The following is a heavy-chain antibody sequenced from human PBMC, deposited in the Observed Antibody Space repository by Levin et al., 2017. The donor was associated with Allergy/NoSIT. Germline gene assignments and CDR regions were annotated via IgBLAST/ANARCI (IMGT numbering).Heavy chain of an antibody. D-gene: IGHD2-21*01. CDR1: GFTFSSYS. V-gene: IGHV3-21*01. CDR2: ISSSSSYI. CDR3: ARDAIFPRGYPGEN. J-gene: IGHJ4*02. Sequence: PGGSLRLSCAASGFTFSSYSMNWVRQAPGKGLEWVSSISSSSSYIYYADSVKGRFTISRDNAKNSLYLQMNSLRAEDTAVYYCARDAIFPRGYPGENWGQGTLVTVSS.